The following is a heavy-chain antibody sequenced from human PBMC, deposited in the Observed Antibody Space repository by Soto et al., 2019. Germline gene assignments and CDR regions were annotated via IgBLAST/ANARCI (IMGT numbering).Heavy chain of an antibody. J-gene: IGHJ6*02. CDR1: GYTFSSYD. Sequence: QVQLVQSGAEVKKPGASVKVSCKASGYTFSSYDINCVRQVTGQGLEWIGWMNLKSGNTGYAQKLQGRVTLTRNTSTSTAYIEVSSLRSEDTAMYFCAWAYGDLDVWGHGTTVTISS. CDR2: MNLKSGNT. CDR3: AWAYGDLDV. V-gene: IGHV1-8*01. D-gene: IGHD2-21*01.